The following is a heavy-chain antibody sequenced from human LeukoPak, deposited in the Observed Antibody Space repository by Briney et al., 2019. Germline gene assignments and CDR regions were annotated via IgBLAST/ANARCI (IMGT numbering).Heavy chain of an antibody. Sequence: GGTLRLSCAASGFTFTTFNMNWVRQAPGKGLEWVSSISSSSSYIYYADSVKGRFTISRDNAKNSLYLQTNSLRAGDTAVYYCAKTTITPPYYMDVWGKGTTVTVSS. CDR1: GFTFTTFN. CDR2: ISSSSSYI. J-gene: IGHJ6*03. V-gene: IGHV3-21*01. CDR3: AKTTITPPYYMDV. D-gene: IGHD4-11*01.